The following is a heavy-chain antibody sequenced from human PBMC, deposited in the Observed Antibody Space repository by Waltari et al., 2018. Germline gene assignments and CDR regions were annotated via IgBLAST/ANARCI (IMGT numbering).Heavy chain of an antibody. D-gene: IGHD3-10*01. CDR3: VRSGFLDV. J-gene: IGHJ6*02. CDR1: GFSFSTYW. CDR2: IKPDGSIT. Sequence: EVQLVESGGGLAQPGGSLRLSCAASGFSFSTYWMNWARQAPGEGLECVSRIKPDGSITLYADSVKGRFSISRDNAKNTLYLQMNSLRVDDTAIYYCVRSGFLDVWGRGTTVTVSS. V-gene: IGHV3-74*01.